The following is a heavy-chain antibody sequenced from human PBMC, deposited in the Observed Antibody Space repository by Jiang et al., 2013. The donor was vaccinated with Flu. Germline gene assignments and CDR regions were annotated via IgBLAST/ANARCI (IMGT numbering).Heavy chain of an antibody. D-gene: IGHD6-13*01. Sequence: GPGLVKPSETLSLTCTVSGGSTSSNSHYWAWIRQPPGKGLEWIGSIYYSGSTYYNPSLQSRVTISVDTSKNQFSLKVRSVTAADTAVYYCATGDSGTWYRNWFDPWGQGTLVTVSS. V-gene: IGHV4-39*07. CDR1: GGSTSSNSHY. CDR3: ATGDSGTWYRNWFDP. J-gene: IGHJ5*02. CDR2: IYYSGST.